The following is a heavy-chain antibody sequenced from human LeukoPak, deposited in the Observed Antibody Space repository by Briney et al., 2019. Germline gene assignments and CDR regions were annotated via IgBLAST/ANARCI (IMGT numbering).Heavy chain of an antibody. CDR3: ARQGYDYHYYYMDV. Sequence: GESLKISCKGSGYTFSSYWIGWVRQMPGKGLEWMGIIYPGDSDTIYSPSFRGQVTISADKPADSTYLQWASLKASDSGTYYCARQGYDYHYYYMDVWGKGTTVTVSS. D-gene: IGHD3-3*01. V-gene: IGHV5-51*01. CDR2: IYPGDSDT. J-gene: IGHJ6*03. CDR1: GYTFSSYW.